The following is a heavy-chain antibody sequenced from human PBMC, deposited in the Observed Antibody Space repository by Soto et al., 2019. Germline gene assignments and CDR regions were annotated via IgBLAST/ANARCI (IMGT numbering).Heavy chain of an antibody. Sequence: SETLSLTCTVSGGSISSYYWSWIRQPPGKGLEWIGYIYYSGSTNYNPSLKSRVTISVDTSKNQFSLKLSSVTAADTAVYYCARGRPYDFLSHTTYSYYYIVVWGKALPVTVSS. D-gene: IGHD3-3*01. J-gene: IGHJ6*03. CDR2: IYYSGST. CDR1: GGSISSYY. V-gene: IGHV4-59*01. CDR3: ARGRPYDFLSHTTYSYYYIVV.